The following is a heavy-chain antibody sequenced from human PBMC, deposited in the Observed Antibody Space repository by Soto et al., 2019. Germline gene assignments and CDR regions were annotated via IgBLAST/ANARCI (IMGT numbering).Heavy chain of an antibody. Sequence: GGSLRLSCAASGFTFSSYAMSWVRQAPGKGLEWVSAISGSGGSTYYADSVKGRFTISRANSKNTLSLQMNSLRAEDTAVYYCAKARGVVAYDFYCMDVLRQETTLTVSS. CDR2: ISGSGGST. CDR1: GFTFSSYA. D-gene: IGHD3-3*01. CDR3: AKARGVVAYDFYCMDV. V-gene: IGHV3-23*01. J-gene: IGHJ6*02.